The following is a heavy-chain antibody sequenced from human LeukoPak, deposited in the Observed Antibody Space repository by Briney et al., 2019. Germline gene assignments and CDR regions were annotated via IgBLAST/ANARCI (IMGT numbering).Heavy chain of an antibody. V-gene: IGHV3-30*18. CDR3: AKARYYYGSGRSYYFDY. Sequence: GRSLRLSCAAPGFTFSSYGMHWVRQAPGKGLEWVAVISYDGSNKYYADSVKGRFTISRDNSKNTLYLQMNSLRAEDTAVYYCAKARYYYGSGRSYYFDYWGQGTLVTVSS. D-gene: IGHD3-10*01. CDR2: ISYDGSNK. J-gene: IGHJ4*02. CDR1: GFTFSSYG.